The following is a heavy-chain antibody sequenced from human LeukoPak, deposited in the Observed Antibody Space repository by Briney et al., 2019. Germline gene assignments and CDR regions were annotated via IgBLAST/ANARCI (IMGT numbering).Heavy chain of an antibody. J-gene: IGHJ4*02. CDR1: GFTFSSYS. D-gene: IGHD3-22*01. CDR2: ISSSSTTI. V-gene: IGHV3-48*01. CDR3: ARVMTYYYDSSGYYSDY. Sequence: PGGSLRLSCAASGFTFSSYSMNWVRQAPGKGLEWVSYISSSSTTIYHADSVKGRFTISRDNSKNTLYLQMNSLRAEDTAVYYCARVMTYYYDSSGYYSDYWGQGTLVTVSS.